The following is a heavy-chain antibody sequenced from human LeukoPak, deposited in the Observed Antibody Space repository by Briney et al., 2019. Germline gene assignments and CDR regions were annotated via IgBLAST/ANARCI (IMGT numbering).Heavy chain of an antibody. J-gene: IGHJ4*02. Sequence: PSETLSLTCTVSGGSISSYYWSWIRQPAGKGLDWIGRIYTSGSTNYNPSLKSRVTMSVDTSKNQFSLKLSSVTAADTAVYYCARVAAYGYFDYWGQGTLVTVSS. CDR3: ARVAAYGYFDY. CDR1: GGSISSYY. CDR2: IYTSGST. D-gene: IGHD3-16*01. V-gene: IGHV4-4*07.